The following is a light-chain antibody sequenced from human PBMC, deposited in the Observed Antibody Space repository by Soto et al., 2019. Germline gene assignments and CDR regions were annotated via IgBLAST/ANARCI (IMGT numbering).Light chain of an antibody. J-gene: IGLJ1*01. V-gene: IGLV2-14*01. CDR3: SSYTTISTLYV. CDR1: SSDVGYYNY. CDR2: DVS. Sequence: QSALTQPASVSGSPGQSITISCTGTSSDVGYYNYVSWYQQHPGKAPKLMIYDVSNRPSGVSNRFSGSKSGNTASLTISGLQAEDEADYYCSSYTTISTLYVFGTGTQLTVL.